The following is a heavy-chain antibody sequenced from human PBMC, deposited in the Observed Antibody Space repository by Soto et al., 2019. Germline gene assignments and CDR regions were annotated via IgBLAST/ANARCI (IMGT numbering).Heavy chain of an antibody. CDR3: AHRYGGNFYRWYFDF. J-gene: IGHJ4*02. D-gene: IGHD4-17*01. V-gene: IGHV2-5*01. Sequence: QITLEESGPTLVKPTQTLTLTSTFSGFSLSTSGAGVGWIRQPAGKALEWLALISWKDDKRYNPGLKSRLSITKDTSKSQVVLTMTNADPVDTATYFCAHRYGGNFYRWYFDFWGQGTLVTVSS. CDR1: GFSLSTSGAG. CDR2: ISWKDDK.